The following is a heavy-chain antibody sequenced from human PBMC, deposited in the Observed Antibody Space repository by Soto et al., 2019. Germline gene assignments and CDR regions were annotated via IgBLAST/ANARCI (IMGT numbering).Heavy chain of an antibody. Sequence: QVQLQESGPGLVKPSQTLSLTCTVSGGSISSGGYYWSWIRQHPGKGLEWIGYIYYSGSTYYNPSLKSRVTISVDTSKNQFSLKLSSVTAADTAVYYCARDGSWFGELYWFDPCGQGTLVTVSS. D-gene: IGHD3-10*01. V-gene: IGHV4-31*03. J-gene: IGHJ5*02. CDR2: IYYSGST. CDR3: ARDGSWFGELYWFDP. CDR1: GGSISSGGYY.